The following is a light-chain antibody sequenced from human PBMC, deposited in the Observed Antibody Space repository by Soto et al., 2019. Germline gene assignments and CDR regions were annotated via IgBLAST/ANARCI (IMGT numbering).Light chain of an antibody. CDR2: AES. CDR3: QQTNNFPYT. CDR1: HVISSW. Sequence: DIQMTQSPSSVSASVGDRVTITCRASHVISSWLAWYQQKPGKAPKLLIYAESRLQSGVPSRFSGSESGADFTLTISSLQPEDVATYYCQQTNNFPYTFGQGTKLEIK. J-gene: IGKJ2*01. V-gene: IGKV1-12*01.